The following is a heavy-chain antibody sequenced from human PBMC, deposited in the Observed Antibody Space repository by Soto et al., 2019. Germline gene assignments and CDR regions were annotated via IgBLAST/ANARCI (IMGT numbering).Heavy chain of an antibody. V-gene: IGHV3-48*02. J-gene: IGHJ4*02. Sequence: EVQLVESGGGLVQPGGSLRLSCAASGFTFSSYSMNWVRQAPGKGLEWVSYISSSSSTIYYADSVKGRFTISRDNAKNSLYLQMNSLRDEDTAVYYCARGGTYSSGWYEYYFDYWGQGTLVTVSS. CDR2: ISSSSSTI. D-gene: IGHD6-19*01. CDR1: GFTFSSYS. CDR3: ARGGTYSSGWYEYYFDY.